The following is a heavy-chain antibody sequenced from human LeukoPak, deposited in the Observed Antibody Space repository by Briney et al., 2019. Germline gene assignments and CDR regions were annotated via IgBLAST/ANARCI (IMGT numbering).Heavy chain of an antibody. CDR2: MPYSGST. D-gene: IGHD5-18*01. V-gene: IGHV4-39*01. CDR3: ARSDTALVLDY. J-gene: IGHJ4*02. Sequence: TSETLSLTCTVSGGSNSSSSYYWGWIRQPPGKGLEWIGSMPYSGSTYYNPSLKSRVTISVDTSKNQFSLRLSSVTAADTAVYYCARSDTALVLDYWGQGTLVTVSS. CDR1: GGSNSSSSYY.